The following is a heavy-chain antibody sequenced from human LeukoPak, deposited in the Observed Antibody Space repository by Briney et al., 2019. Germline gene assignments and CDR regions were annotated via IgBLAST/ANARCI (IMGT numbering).Heavy chain of an antibody. CDR3: ARWDVDIVATTLIDY. V-gene: IGHV1-69*13. CDR2: IIPIFGTA. Sequence: GASVKVSCKASGGTFSSYAISWVRQAPGQGLEWMGGIIPIFGTANYAQKFQGRVTITADESTSTAYMELSSLRSEDTAVYYCARWDVDIVATTLIDYWGQGTLVTVSS. J-gene: IGHJ4*02. D-gene: IGHD5-12*01. CDR1: GGTFSSYA.